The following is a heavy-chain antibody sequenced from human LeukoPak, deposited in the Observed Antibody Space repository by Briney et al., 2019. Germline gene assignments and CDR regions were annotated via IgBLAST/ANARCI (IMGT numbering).Heavy chain of an antibody. CDR1: GFXFSTYA. Sequence: GGSLRLSCAASGFXFSTYAINWVRQAPGKGLEWVSYITNNGSTIYYADSVEGRFTISRDKAENSLYLQMNSLRAEDTAIYYCARDQWLAYYYHGMDVWGQGTTVTVSS. D-gene: IGHD6-19*01. V-gene: IGHV3-48*03. CDR2: ITNNGSTI. J-gene: IGHJ6*02. CDR3: ARDQWLAYYYHGMDV.